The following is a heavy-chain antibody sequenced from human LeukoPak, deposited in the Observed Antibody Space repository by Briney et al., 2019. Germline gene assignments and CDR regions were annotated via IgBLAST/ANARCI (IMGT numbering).Heavy chain of an antibody. CDR3: ARDHLTGAYYFDY. D-gene: IGHD7-27*01. J-gene: IGHJ4*02. CDR2: ISANNGNT. CDR1: GYSFTSYG. Sequence: ASVKVSCKASGYSFTSYGISWVRQAPGQGLEWMGWISANNGNTNSAQKFQGRVTMTTDTSSTTAYMELRSLRSDDTAVYYCARDHLTGAYYFDYWGQGTRVTVSS. V-gene: IGHV1-18*01.